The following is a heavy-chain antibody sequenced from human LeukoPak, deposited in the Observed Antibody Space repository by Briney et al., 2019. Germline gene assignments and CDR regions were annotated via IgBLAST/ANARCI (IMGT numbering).Heavy chain of an antibody. D-gene: IGHD3-10*02. CDR3: AELGITMIGGV. Sequence: PGGSLRLSCAASRFTFSTYNMNWVRQAPGKGLEWISYISSSSDTIYYADSVKGRFTISRDNAKNSLYLQMNSLRAEDTAVYYCAELGITMIGGVWGKGTTVTISS. CDR2: ISSSSDTI. V-gene: IGHV3-48*04. J-gene: IGHJ6*04. CDR1: RFTFSTYN.